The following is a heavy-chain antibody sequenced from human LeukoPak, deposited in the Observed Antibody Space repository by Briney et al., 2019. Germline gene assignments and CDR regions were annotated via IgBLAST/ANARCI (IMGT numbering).Heavy chain of an antibody. CDR1: GFTFSSYA. Sequence: GGSLRLSCAASGFTFSSYATIWVRQAPGKGLEWVSSITDSGGATYYADSVKGRFSISRDNSKNTVYLQMNSPRAEDTAVYYCAKGAIFGVIIPFDPWGQGTLVTVSS. CDR3: AKGAIFGVIIPFDP. D-gene: IGHD3-3*01. CDR2: ITDSGGAT. V-gene: IGHV3-23*01. J-gene: IGHJ5*02.